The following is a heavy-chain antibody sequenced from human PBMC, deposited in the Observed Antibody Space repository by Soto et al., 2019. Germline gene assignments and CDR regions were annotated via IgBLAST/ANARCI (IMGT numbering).Heavy chain of an antibody. CDR2: ISSRSYTI. J-gene: IGHJ6*02. V-gene: IGHV3-48*02. CDR1: GLSFSTYS. Sequence: EVQLVESGGGLLQPGGSLRLSFAASGLSFSTYSRNWARKAQGKGWEWVSYISSRSYTIYYVDSVKGRFTISRDNAKNSLYLQMNSLRDEDTAVYYCARGGSSSDNGMDVWGQGTTVTVSS. CDR3: ARGGSSSDNGMDV. D-gene: IGHD6-6*01.